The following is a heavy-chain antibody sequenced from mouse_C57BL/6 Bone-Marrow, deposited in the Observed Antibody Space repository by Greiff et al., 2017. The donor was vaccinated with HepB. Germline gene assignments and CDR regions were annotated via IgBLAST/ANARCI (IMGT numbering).Heavy chain of an antibody. V-gene: IGHV1-19*01. D-gene: IGHD2-2*01. Sequence: VQLQQSGPVLVKPGASVKMSCKASGYTFTDYYMNWVKQSHGKSLEWIGVINPYNGGTSYNQKFKGKATLTVDKSSSTAYMELNSLTSEDSAVYYCARPRYYGYDLYYFDYWGQGTTLTVSS. CDR2: INPYNGGT. CDR1: GYTFTDYY. J-gene: IGHJ2*01. CDR3: ARPRYYGYDLYYFDY.